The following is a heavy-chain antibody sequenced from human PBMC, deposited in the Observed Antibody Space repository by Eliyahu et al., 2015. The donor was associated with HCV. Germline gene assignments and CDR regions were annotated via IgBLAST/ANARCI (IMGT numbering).Heavy chain of an antibody. CDR1: GFXVSSNY. V-gene: IGHV3-53*01. Sequence: EVQLVESGGGLIQPGGSLRLSCXXSGFXVSSNYMSWVRQAPGKGLEWGSVIYSGGSTYYADSVKGRFTISRDNSKNTLYLQMNSLRAEDTAVYYCARMRSGYDLGDAFDIWGQGTMVTVSS. CDR3: ARMRSGYDLGDAFDI. J-gene: IGHJ3*02. CDR2: IYSGGST. D-gene: IGHD5-12*01.